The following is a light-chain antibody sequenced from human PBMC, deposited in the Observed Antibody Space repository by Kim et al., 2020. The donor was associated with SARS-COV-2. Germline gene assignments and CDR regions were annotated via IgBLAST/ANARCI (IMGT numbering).Light chain of an antibody. Sequence: AQGRMAKITCGGTSIGTSSVHWYRQKAAQASVLVIYFDHVRPSGIPGRFSGSNSGNTATLTSSRVEAEDEADCYCQVWDSNSDPVIFGGGNQVTV. CDR2: FDH. V-gene: IGLV3-21*04. CDR3: QVWDSNSDPVI. J-gene: IGLJ2*01. CDR1: SIGTSS.